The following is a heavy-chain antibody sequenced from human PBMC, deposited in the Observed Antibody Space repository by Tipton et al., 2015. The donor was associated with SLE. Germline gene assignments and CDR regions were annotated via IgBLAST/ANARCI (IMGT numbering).Heavy chain of an antibody. D-gene: IGHD6-19*01. CDR1: GGSFSAYY. J-gene: IGHJ4*02. CDR2: INHSGST. Sequence: TLSLTCAVYGGSFSAYYWSWIRQAPGKGLEWIGEINHSGSTKYNPSLKSRLTISVDTSKNQFSVKLSSVTAADTAMYFCASLHVPGERWLVRNYFDHWGQGTLVTVSS. V-gene: IGHV4-34*01. CDR3: ASLHVPGERWLVRNYFDH.